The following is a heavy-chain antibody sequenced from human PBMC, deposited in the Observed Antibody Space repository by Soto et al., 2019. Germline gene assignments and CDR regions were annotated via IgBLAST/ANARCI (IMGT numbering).Heavy chain of an antibody. Sequence: EVQLLESGGGLVQPGGSLRLSCAASGFTFSSYAMSWVRQAPGKWLEWVSAIRGSGGSTYYADSVKGRFTISRDNSKNTLYLQMNSLRAEDTAVYYCAKVRVQLYYFDYWGQGTLVTVSS. CDR1: GFTFSSYA. V-gene: IGHV3-23*01. D-gene: IGHD1-1*01. CDR3: AKVRVQLYYFDY. J-gene: IGHJ4*02. CDR2: IRGSGGST.